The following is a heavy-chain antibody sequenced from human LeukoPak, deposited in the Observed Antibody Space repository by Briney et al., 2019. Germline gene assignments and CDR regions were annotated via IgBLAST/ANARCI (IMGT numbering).Heavy chain of an antibody. CDR1: GYSISSGYY. Sequence: PSETLSLTCAVSGYSISSGYYWGWIRQPPGKGLEWIGSIYHSGSTYYNPSLKSRVTISVDTSKNQFSLKLSSVTAADTAVYYCARDFLFSAAVMGYFDYWGQGTLVTVSS. J-gene: IGHJ4*02. CDR2: IYHSGST. V-gene: IGHV4-38-2*02. D-gene: IGHD3-16*01. CDR3: ARDFLFSAAVMGYFDY.